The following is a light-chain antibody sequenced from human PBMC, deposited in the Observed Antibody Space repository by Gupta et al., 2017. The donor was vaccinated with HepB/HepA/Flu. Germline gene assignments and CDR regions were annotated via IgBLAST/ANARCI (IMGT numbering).Light chain of an antibody. J-gene: IGKJ5*01. V-gene: IGKV1-33*01. CDR3: QQYDKLLST. CDR2: DAS. CDR1: QDISNY. Sequence: EILMTQSPSSLSASGGDRVTITCQASQDISNYLKWYQQKPGKAPKLLIYDASNLATGVPTRFSGGGSGTDFTVTISSLEPEDIATYYCQQYDKLLSTFGQGTRLEIK.